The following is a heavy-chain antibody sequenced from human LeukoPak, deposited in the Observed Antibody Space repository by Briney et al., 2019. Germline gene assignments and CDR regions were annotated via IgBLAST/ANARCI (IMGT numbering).Heavy chain of an antibody. D-gene: IGHD3-16*01. Sequence: PSETLSLTCTVSGGSISSGSYYWSWIRQPAGKGLEWIGRIYTSGSTNYNPSLKSRVTISVDTSKNQFSLKLSSVTAADTAVYYCARGDPFAFDIWGQGTMVTVSS. CDR1: GGSISSGSYY. CDR3: ARGDPFAFDI. J-gene: IGHJ3*02. V-gene: IGHV4-61*02. CDR2: IYTSGST.